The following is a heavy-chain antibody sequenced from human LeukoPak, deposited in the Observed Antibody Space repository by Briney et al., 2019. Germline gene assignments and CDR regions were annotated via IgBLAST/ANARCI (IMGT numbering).Heavy chain of an antibody. CDR2: ISYDGSNK. CDR1: GFTFSSYA. J-gene: IGHJ4*02. CDR3: ASLITMVRGVII. D-gene: IGHD3-10*01. V-gene: IGHV3-30*04. Sequence: GGSLRLSCAASGFTFSSYAMHWVRQAPGKGLEWVAVISYDGSNKYYADSVKGRFTISRDNSKNTLYLQMNSLRAEDTAVYYCASLITMVRGVIIWGQGTLVTVSS.